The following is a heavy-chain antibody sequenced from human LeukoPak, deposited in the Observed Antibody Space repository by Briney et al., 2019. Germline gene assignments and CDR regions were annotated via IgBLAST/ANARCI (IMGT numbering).Heavy chain of an antibody. CDR3: ARSKRSVFSTSYYFDL. D-gene: IGHD2-2*01. CDR2: INQDGSEK. Sequence: GGSLRLSCAASGFTVSTYWMNWVRQAPGKGLEWVANINQDGSEKNYMDSVKGRFTISRDIFKDTAFLQMNSLRAEDTAVYFCARSKRSVFSTSYYFDLWGRGTLVTVSS. J-gene: IGHJ2*01. CDR1: GFTVSTYW. V-gene: IGHV3-7*03.